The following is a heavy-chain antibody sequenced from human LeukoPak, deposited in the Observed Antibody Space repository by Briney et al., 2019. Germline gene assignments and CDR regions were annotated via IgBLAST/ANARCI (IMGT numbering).Heavy chain of an antibody. CDR2: INPSGDST. Sequence: ASVKVSCKASGYTFTSYYMHWVRQAPGQGLEWMGIINPSGDSTSYAQKFQGRVTMIRDTSTSTVYMELSSLRSEDTAVYYCARDLFSDCSGGSCYYRVHYYMDVWGKGTTVTVSS. CDR3: ARDLFSDCSGGSCYYRVHYYMDV. J-gene: IGHJ6*03. V-gene: IGHV1-46*03. D-gene: IGHD2-15*01. CDR1: GYTFTSYY.